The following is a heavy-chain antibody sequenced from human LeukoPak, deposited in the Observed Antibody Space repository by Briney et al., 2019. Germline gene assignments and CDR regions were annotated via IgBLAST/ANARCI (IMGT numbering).Heavy chain of an antibody. V-gene: IGHV4-4*07. D-gene: IGHD2-15*01. Sequence: SETLSLTCTVSGGSISSYYWSWIRQPAGKGLEWIGRIYTSGSTNYNPSLKSRVTISVDKSKNQFALKLSSVTAADTAVYYCARAVWDCSGGSCYSGFDYWGQGTLVTVSS. CDR2: IYTSGST. CDR3: ARAVWDCSGGSCYSGFDY. J-gene: IGHJ4*02. CDR1: GGSISSYY.